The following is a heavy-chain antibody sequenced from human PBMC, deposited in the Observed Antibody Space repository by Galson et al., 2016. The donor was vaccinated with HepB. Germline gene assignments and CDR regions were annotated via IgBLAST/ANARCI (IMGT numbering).Heavy chain of an antibody. CDR2: IYYSGST. V-gene: IGHV4-39*01. D-gene: IGHD7-27*01. CDR1: GGSISSSSYY. CDR3: ARLRPNLGSYWFDP. J-gene: IGHJ5*02. Sequence: ETLSLTCTVSGGSISSSSYYWGWIRQPPGKGLEWIGNIYYSGSTYHNPSLRSRVTKTVNTSKNQFSLKLSPVTAADTDVYYCARLRPNLGSYWFDPWGQGTLVTVSS.